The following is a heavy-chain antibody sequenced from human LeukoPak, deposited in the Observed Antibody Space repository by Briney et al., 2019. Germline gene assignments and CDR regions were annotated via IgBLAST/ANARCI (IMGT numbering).Heavy chain of an antibody. Sequence: GGSLRLSCSAPGFTFSSYIMHWVRQASGKGLEYVSAISSNGGSTYYADSVKGRFTISRDNSKNTLYLQMSSLRAEDTAVYYCAKIPDFFSSSPDFDYWGQGTLVTVSS. CDR1: GFTFSSYI. J-gene: IGHJ4*02. V-gene: IGHV3-64D*06. D-gene: IGHD6-6*01. CDR3: AKIPDFFSSSPDFDY. CDR2: ISSNGGST.